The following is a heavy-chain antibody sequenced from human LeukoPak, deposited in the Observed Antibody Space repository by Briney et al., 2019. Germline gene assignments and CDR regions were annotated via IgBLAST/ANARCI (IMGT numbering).Heavy chain of an antibody. V-gene: IGHV3-13*01. CDR1: GFTFSRYD. J-gene: IGHJ4*02. CDR3: AGAGSETQWRAFNF. Sequence: GGSLRLSCAASGFTFSRYDMHWVRQATGKGLEWVSGIGTAGDTYYAGSVKGRFTISRENAKNSLYLQMNSLTAGDTAVYYCAGAGSETQWRAFNFWGQGALVTVFS. CDR2: IGTAGDT. D-gene: IGHD6-19*01.